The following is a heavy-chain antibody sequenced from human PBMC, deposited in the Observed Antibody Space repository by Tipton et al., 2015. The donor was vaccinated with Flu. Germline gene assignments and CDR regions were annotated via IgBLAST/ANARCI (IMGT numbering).Heavy chain of an antibody. D-gene: IGHD4-11*01. CDR2: ISYDGTNK. J-gene: IGHJ4*02. V-gene: IGHV3-30-3*01. CDR1: GFPFSTYT. CDR3: VREEREDYGNYIGNY. Sequence: SLRLSCAASGFPFSTYTMHWVRQAPGKGLEGVAIISYDGTNKYHADSVKGRFTISRDNSKNTLYLHMNSLRAEDTAVYYCVREEREDYGNYIGNYWGQGTLVTVSS.